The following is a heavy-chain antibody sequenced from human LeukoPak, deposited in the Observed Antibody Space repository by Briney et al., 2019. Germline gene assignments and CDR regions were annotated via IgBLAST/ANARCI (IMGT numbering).Heavy chain of an antibody. CDR2: ISGSGDST. D-gene: IGHD2-2*01. CDR1: GFTFSNDA. CDR3: ARAPVVSGYCSSTSCYFDY. J-gene: IGHJ4*02. Sequence: GGSLRLSCAASGFTFSNDAMSWVRQAPGKGLEWVSTISGSGDSTFYANSVKGRFTVSRDNSKNTLYLQMNSLRAEDTAVYYCARAPVVSGYCSSTSCYFDYWGQGTLVTVSS. V-gene: IGHV3-23*01.